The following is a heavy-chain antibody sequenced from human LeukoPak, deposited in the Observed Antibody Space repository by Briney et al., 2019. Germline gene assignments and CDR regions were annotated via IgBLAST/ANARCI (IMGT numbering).Heavy chain of an antibody. J-gene: IGHJ6*03. D-gene: IGHD3-3*01. V-gene: IGHV3-9*01. CDR1: GFTFDDYA. CDR3: AREAEGRFLETYYYYMDV. Sequence: GGSLRLPCAASGFTFDDYAMHWVRQAPGKGLEWVSGISWNSGSIGYADSVKGRFTISRDNAKNTLYLQMNSLRAEDTAVYYCAREAEGRFLETYYYYMDVWGKGTTVTVSS. CDR2: ISWNSGSI.